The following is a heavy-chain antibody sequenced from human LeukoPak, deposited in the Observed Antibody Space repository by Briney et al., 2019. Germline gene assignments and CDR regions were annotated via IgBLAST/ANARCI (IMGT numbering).Heavy chain of an antibody. Sequence: ASVTVSFKASGYTFTAYYIYWVRQAPGLGLEWMGWINPNNGATNYAQKFQGRVTMTRDTSITTAYMDLGRLTPDDTAVYYCARAYTSPNGPFWGQGTLVTVSS. CDR3: ARAYTSPNGPF. CDR2: INPNNGAT. J-gene: IGHJ4*02. CDR1: GYTFTAYY. V-gene: IGHV1-2*02. D-gene: IGHD2-2*01.